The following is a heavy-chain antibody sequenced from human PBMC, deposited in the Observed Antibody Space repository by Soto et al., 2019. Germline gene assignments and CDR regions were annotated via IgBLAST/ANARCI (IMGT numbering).Heavy chain of an antibody. CDR2: IWYDGSNK. CDR3: ARDNAYSNYVICGMDV. V-gene: IGHV3-33*01. Sequence: VGSLRLSCAASGFTFSSYGMHWVRQAPGKGLEWVAVIWYDGSNKYYADSVKGRFTISRDNSKNTLYLQMNSLRAEDTAVYYCARDNAYSNYVICGMDVWGQGTTVTVSS. D-gene: IGHD4-4*01. J-gene: IGHJ6*02. CDR1: GFTFSSYG.